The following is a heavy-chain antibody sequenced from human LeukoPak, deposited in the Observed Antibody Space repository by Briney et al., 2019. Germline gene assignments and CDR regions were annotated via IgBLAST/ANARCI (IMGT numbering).Heavy chain of an antibody. CDR3: ARDLIVPDAMTGSGSYSTDY. CDR2: IYSSGST. V-gene: IGHV4-4*07. J-gene: IGHJ4*02. Sequence: SETLSLTCTVFGGSISSYYWSWIRQPAGKGLEWIGRIYSSGSTNYNPSLKSRVTMSVDTSKNQFSLKLSSVTAADTAVYYCARDLIVPDAMTGSGSYSTDYWGQGTLATVSS. D-gene: IGHD3-10*01. CDR1: GGSISSYY.